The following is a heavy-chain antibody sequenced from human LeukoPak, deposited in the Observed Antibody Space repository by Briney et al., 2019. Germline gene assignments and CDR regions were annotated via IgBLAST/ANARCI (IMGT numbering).Heavy chain of an antibody. J-gene: IGHJ5*02. CDR1: GFTFSSYG. Sequence: GGSLRLSCAASGFTFSSYGMHWPRQAPGKGLEWVAVISYDGSNKYYADSVKGRFTISRDNSKNTLYLQMNSLRAEDTAVYYCARWHRFGWFDPWGQGTLVTVSS. CDR3: ARWHRFGWFDP. CDR2: ISYDGSNK. V-gene: IGHV3-30*03. D-gene: IGHD3-16*01.